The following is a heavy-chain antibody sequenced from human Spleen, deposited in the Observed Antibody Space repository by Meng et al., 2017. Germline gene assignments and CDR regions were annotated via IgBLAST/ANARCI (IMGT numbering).Heavy chain of an antibody. D-gene: IGHD6-13*01. CDR1: GFSFSSYA. Sequence: GESLKISCAGSGFSFSSYAMSWVRQAPGKGLEWVAVIWYDGSNKYYADSVKGRFTISRDNSKNTLYLQMNSLRAEDTAVYYCARLAIAAAGTASTHSIDYWGQGTLVTVSS. V-gene: IGHV3-33*08. CDR2: IWYDGSNK. J-gene: IGHJ4*02. CDR3: ARLAIAAAGTASTHSIDY.